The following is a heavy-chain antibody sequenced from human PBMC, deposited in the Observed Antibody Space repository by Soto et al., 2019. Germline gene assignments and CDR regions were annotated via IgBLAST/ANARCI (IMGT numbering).Heavy chain of an antibody. CDR2: IFSNDEK. J-gene: IGHJ4*02. CDR3: ARTQGYCSSTSCLFDY. D-gene: IGHD2-2*01. CDR1: GFSLSNARMG. V-gene: IGHV2-26*01. Sequence: QVTLKESGPVLVKPTETLTLTCTVSGFSLSNARMGVSWIRQPPGKALEWLAHIFSNDEKSYSTFLKSRLTIYKDTSKSQVVLTMTNMDPVDTATYYCARTQGYCSSTSCLFDYWGQGTLVTVSS.